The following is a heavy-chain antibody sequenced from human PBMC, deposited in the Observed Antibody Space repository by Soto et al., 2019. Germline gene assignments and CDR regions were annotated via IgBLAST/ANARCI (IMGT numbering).Heavy chain of an antibody. V-gene: IGHV4-59*01. J-gene: IGHJ3*02. CDR3: ARVWGGAFDI. Sequence: QVQLQESGPGLVKPSETLFLTCTVSGGSISSYYWSWIRQPPGKGLEWIGYIYYSGSTNYTPSLKSRVTISVDTSKNQFSLKLSSVTAADTAVYYCARVWGGAFDIWGQGTMVTVSS. D-gene: IGHD3-10*01. CDR2: IYYSGST. CDR1: GGSISSYY.